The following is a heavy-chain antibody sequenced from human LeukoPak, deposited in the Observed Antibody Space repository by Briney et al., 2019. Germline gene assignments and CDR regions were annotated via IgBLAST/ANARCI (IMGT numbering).Heavy chain of an antibody. V-gene: IGHV3-23*01. Sequence: GGSLRLSCAASGFTFSSHAMSWVRQAPGKGLEWVSAISGSDGSTYYADSVKGRFTISRDNSKNTLYLQMNSLRAEDTAVYYCAKGGKWDVTPFDYWGQGTLVTVSS. J-gene: IGHJ4*02. CDR3: AKGGKWDVTPFDY. CDR2: ISGSDGST. CDR1: GFTFSSHA. D-gene: IGHD1-26*01.